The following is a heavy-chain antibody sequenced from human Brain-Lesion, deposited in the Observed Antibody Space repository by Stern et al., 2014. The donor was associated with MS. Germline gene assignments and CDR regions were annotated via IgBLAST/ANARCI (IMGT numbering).Heavy chain of an antibody. J-gene: IGHJ4*02. CDR1: GGSISSSSYY. Sequence: VQLVESGPGLVKPSETLSLTCTVSGGSISSSSYYWGWIRQPPGKGLEWIGSIYYRGSTYYNPSLKSRVPISMDTSKKQFSRRWTSVTAADTAVYFCAKLWLGELPESPFDYWGQGTLVTVSS. CDR2: IYYRGST. D-gene: IGHD3-10*01. CDR3: AKLWLGELPESPFDY. V-gene: IGHV4-39*01.